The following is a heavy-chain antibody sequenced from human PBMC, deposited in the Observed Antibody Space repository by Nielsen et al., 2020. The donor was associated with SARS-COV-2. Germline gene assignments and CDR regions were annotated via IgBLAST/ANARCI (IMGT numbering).Heavy chain of an antibody. Sequence: GESLKISCAASGFIFTTYDMRWVRQAPGKGLEWVSSISGRGTSTYYADSVRGRFTVSRGNSNSTLFLQMNSLGADDTALYYCARKTYKGFDIWGQGTMVTVSS. V-gene: IGHV3-23*01. J-gene: IGHJ3*02. CDR2: ISGRGTST. D-gene: IGHD5-24*01. CDR1: GFIFTTYD. CDR3: ARKTYKGFDI.